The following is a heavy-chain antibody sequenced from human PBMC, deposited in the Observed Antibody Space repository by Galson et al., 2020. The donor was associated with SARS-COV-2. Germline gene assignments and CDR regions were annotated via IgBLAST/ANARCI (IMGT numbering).Heavy chain of an antibody. CDR1: GGSLNTINYW. J-gene: IGHJ4*02. CDR3: ANFIYGERPQ. D-gene: IGHD3-3*02. V-gene: IGHV4-4*02. CDR2: INHSGTT. Sequence: ASETLSLTCTVSGGSLNTINYWWTWIRQSPGKGLEWIGEINHSGTTGYSPSLKRRLTMSIDKARNQFSLKLDSVTAADTAFYYCANFIYGERPQWGQGTLVIVSS.